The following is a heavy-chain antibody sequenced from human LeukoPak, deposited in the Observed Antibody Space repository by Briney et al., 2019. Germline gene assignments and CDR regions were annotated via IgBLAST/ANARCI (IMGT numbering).Heavy chain of an antibody. CDR2: IYYSGST. J-gene: IGHJ4*02. CDR1: GGSISSYY. V-gene: IGHV4-59*01. CDR3: AREVAAAGLGFDY. D-gene: IGHD6-13*01. Sequence: SETLSLACTVSGGSISSYYWSWIRQPPGKGLEWIGYIYYSGSTNYNPSLKSRVTISVDTSKNQFSLKLSSVTAADTAVYYCAREVAAAGLGFDYWGQGTLVTVSS.